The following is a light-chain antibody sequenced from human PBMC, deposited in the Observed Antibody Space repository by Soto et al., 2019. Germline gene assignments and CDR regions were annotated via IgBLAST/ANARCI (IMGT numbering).Light chain of an antibody. J-gene: IGLJ1*01. Sequence: QSVLTQPPSASGSPGQSVTISCTGTSSDVGHYNYVSWYQHHPGKAPKLIIYEVNKRPSGVPDRFSGSKSGNTASLTVSGLQAEDEADYYCSSYAGSILYVFGTGTKVTVL. CDR3: SSYAGSILYV. V-gene: IGLV2-8*01. CDR2: EVN. CDR1: SSDVGHYNY.